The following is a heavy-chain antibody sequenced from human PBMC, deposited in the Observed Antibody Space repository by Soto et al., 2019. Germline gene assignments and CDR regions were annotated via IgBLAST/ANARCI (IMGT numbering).Heavy chain of an antibody. V-gene: IGHV4-31*03. CDR1: GGSVTSGGYY. J-gene: IGHJ5*01. CDR3: SRDSVPPVTHGYDS. Sequence: QVQLQESGPGLVRPSQTLSLTCTVSGGSVTSGGYYWSWIRHCPGKGLEWIGYIYSSGDTNYNPSLNSRVAMSVDTSKNQFSLQLISVTVADTAIYYCSRDSVPPVTHGYDSWGQGILVSGST. CDR2: IYSSGDT.